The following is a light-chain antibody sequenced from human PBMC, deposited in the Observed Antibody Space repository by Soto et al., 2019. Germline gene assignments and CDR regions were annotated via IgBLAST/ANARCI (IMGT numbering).Light chain of an antibody. CDR3: YQYDSSPWT. V-gene: IGKV3-20*01. CDR1: QSVSSY. CDR2: DAS. Sequence: EFVFTQSPATLSLSPGERATLSCRASQSVSSYLAWYQQKPGQAPRLLIYDASSRATGIPDRFSGSGSGTDFTLTISRLEPEDFAVYFCYQYDSSPWTFGQGTKVDIK. J-gene: IGKJ1*01.